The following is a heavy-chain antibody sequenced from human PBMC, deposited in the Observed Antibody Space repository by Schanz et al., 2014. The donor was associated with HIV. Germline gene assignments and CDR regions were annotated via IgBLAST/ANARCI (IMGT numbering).Heavy chain of an antibody. CDR1: GFTFSTYV. Sequence: VQLVESGGGVVQPGRSLRLSCAASGFTFSTYVMHWVRQAPGKGLEWVGRSKNKANGYITEYTASVKGRFTISRDDSRNSLYLQMNSLKTEDTAVYFCARWRSGAPSNWGQGTLVTVSS. D-gene: IGHD3-10*01. CDR3: ARWRSGAPSN. J-gene: IGHJ4*02. CDR2: SKNKANGYIT. V-gene: IGHV3-72*01.